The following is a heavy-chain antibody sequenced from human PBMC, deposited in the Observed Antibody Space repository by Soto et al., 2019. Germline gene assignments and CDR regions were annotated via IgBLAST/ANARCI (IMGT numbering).Heavy chain of an antibody. D-gene: IGHD3-22*01. CDR1: GGSISSGTYS. J-gene: IGHJ3*02. CDR2: IFHSGHT. CDR3: VRDGDYYDSAGYLTI. Sequence: QLQLQESGSGLVKPSQTLSLTCAVSGGSISSGTYSWSWIRQPPGEGLEWIGYIFHSGHTYYNPSLKSRVTISIDPSKNHFSLKLSSVTAADTAVYYCVRDGDYYDSAGYLTIWGQGTMVTVSS. V-gene: IGHV4-30-2*01.